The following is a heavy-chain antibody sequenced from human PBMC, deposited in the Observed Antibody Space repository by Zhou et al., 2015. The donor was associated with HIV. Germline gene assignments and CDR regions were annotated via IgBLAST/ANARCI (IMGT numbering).Heavy chain of an antibody. V-gene: IGHV1-69*01. CDR3: ARDPYDSSGYYYEAAFDY. CDR1: GGTFSSYA. D-gene: IGHD3-22*01. CDR2: IIPIFGTA. Sequence: QLQLVQSGAEVKKPGSSVKVSCTASGGTFSSYAITWVRQAPGQGLEWMGGIIPIFGTANYAQKFQGRVTITADESTSTAYMELSSLRSEDTAVYYCARDPYDSSGYYYEAAFDYWGQGTLVTVSS. J-gene: IGHJ4*02.